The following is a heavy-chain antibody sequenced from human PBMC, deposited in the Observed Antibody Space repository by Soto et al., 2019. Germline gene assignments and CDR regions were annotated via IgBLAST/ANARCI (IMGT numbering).Heavy chain of an antibody. J-gene: IGHJ6*03. CDR3: AREAWGGGSGSYYKDYYYYMDV. CDR1: GFTFSSYG. V-gene: IGHV3-33*01. D-gene: IGHD3-10*01. Sequence: GGSLRLSCAASGFTFSSYGMHWVRQAPGKGLEWVAVIWYDGSNKYYADTVKGRFTISRDNSKNTLYLQMNSLRAEDTAVYYCAREAWGGGSGSYYKDYYYYMDVWGKGTTVTVSS. CDR2: IWYDGSNK.